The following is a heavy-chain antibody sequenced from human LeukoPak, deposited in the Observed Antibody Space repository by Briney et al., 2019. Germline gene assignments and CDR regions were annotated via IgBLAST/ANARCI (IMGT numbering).Heavy chain of an antibody. D-gene: IGHD3-10*01. V-gene: IGHV4-34*01. CDR2: INQSGST. CDR3: AINDGSGSYYKSDY. J-gene: IGHJ4*02. Sequence: SETLSLTCAVYGGSFSGYYWSWIRQPPGKGLEWIGEINQSGSTNYNPSLKSRVTISIDTSKNQFSLKLTSVTAADTAVYYCAINDGSGSYYKSDYWGQGTLVTVSS. CDR1: GGSFSGYY.